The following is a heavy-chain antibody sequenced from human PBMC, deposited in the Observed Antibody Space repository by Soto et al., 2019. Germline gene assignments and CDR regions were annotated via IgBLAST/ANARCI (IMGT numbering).Heavy chain of an antibody. V-gene: IGHV1-18*01. CDR3: ARSIVVVTALDY. Sequence: QVQLVQSGAEVKKPGASVKVSCKASGYTFTSYGISWVRQAPGQRLEWMGWINAGNGNTKYSQKFQGRVTITRDTSASTAYMELSSLRSEDTAVYYCARSIVVVTALDYWGQGTLVTVSS. D-gene: IGHD2-21*02. CDR2: INAGNGNT. J-gene: IGHJ4*02. CDR1: GYTFTSYG.